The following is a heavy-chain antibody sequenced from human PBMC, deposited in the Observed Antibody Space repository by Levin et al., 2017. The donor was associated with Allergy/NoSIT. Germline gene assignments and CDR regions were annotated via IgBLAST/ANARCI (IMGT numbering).Heavy chain of an antibody. J-gene: IGHJ4*02. CDR1: GFTFSSHS. Sequence: GGSLRLSCAGSGFTFSSHSMHWVRQAPGKGLEWVAVISYDGRNEYYADSVKGRFTISRDNSKNTLYLQMDSLRADDTAIYYCAIDFTTSTWYYFDHWGQGTLVTVSS. CDR2: ISYDGRNE. CDR3: AIDFTTSTWYYFDH. V-gene: IGHV3-30*04. D-gene: IGHD2-2*01.